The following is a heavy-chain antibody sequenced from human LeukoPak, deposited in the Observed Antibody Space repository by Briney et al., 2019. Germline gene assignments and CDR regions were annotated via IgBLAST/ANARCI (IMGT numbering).Heavy chain of an antibody. Sequence: GASVKVSCKASGYTFTSYYMHWVRQAPGQGLEWMGWINPNRGGTNYAQKFQGRVTMTRNTSISTAYMELSSLRSEDTAVYYCARVLITMVRGVTNWFDPWGQGTLVTVSS. CDR3: ARVLITMVRGVTNWFDP. V-gene: IGHV1-2*02. D-gene: IGHD3-10*01. CDR1: GYTFTSYY. J-gene: IGHJ5*02. CDR2: INPNRGGT.